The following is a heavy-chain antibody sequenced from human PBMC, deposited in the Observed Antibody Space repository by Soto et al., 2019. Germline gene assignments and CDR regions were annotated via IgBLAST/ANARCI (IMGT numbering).Heavy chain of an antibody. V-gene: IGHV4-30-4*01. CDR2: IYYIGNT. Sequence: QVQLQESGPGLVKPSPTLSLTCSVSGGSISRGYYYWSWIRQPPGKGLEWIGNIYYIGNTYYNPYLKSGLIISTGTSKNQFSLMVGAVTAADTAVYYCAGSSLYGMDVWGEGTTVTVSS. CDR1: GGSISRGYYY. CDR3: AGSSLYGMDV. J-gene: IGHJ6*04. D-gene: IGHD3-10*01.